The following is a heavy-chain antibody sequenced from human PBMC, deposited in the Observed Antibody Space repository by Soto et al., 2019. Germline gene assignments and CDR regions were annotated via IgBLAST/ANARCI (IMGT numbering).Heavy chain of an antibody. V-gene: IGHV1-58*01. J-gene: IGHJ6*02. CDR1: GFTFTSSA. Sequence: GASVKVSCKASGFTFTSSAVQWVRQARGQRLEWIGWIVVGSGNTNYAQKFQERVTITRDMSTSTAYMELSSLRSEDTAVYYCAADPGYSYGRYYYYGMDVWGQGTTVTVSS. D-gene: IGHD5-18*01. CDR2: IVVGSGNT. CDR3: AADPGYSYGRYYYYGMDV.